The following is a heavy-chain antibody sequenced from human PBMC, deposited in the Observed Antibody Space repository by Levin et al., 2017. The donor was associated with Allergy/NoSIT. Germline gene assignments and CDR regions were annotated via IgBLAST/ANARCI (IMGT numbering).Heavy chain of an antibody. CDR3: AKSRRLALRFDAFDI. D-gene: IGHD3-16*01. V-gene: IGHV5-51*01. CDR1: GYNFTSYW. J-gene: IGHJ3*02. CDR2: IYPSDSDT. Sequence: AGESLKISCKGSGYNFTSYWIGWVRQMPGKGLEWMGIIYPSDSDTRYSPSFQGQVSISADKSISTVYLQWSSLKASDTAMYYCAKSRRLALRFDAFDIWGQGTMVTVSS.